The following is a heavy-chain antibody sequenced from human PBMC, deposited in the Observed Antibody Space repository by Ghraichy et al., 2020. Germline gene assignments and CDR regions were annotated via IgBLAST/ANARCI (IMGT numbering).Heavy chain of an antibody. CDR2: ISYDGSNK. J-gene: IGHJ6*02. CDR3: ARVHSSSWGKYYYYYYGMDV. D-gene: IGHD6-13*01. V-gene: IGHV3-30-3*01. CDR1: GFTFSSYA. Sequence: GGSLRLSCAASGFTFSSYAMHWVRQAPGKGLEWVAVISYDGSNKYYADSVKGRFTISRDNSKNTLYLQMNSLRAEDTAVYYCARVHSSSWGKYYYYYYGMDVWGQGTTVTVSS.